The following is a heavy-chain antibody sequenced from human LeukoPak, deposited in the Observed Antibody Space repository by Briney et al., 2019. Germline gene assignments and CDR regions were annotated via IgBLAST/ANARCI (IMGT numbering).Heavy chain of an antibody. CDR3: AKLTTS. V-gene: IGHV3-30-3*01. D-gene: IGHD4-11*01. CDR1: GFTFSSYA. CDR2: ISYDGSNK. J-gene: IGHJ4*02. Sequence: GGSLRLSCAASGFTFSSYAMHWVRQAPGKGLEWVAVISYDGSNKYYADSVKGRFTISRDNSNNTLYLQMNSLRAEDTAVYYCAKLTTSWGQGTLVTVSS.